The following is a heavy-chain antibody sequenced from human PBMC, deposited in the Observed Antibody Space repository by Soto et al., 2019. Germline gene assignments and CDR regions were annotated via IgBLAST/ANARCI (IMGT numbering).Heavy chain of an antibody. J-gene: IGHJ4*02. V-gene: IGHV4-39*01. CDR2: IYYSGST. D-gene: IGHD1-26*01. Sequence: SETLSLTCTVSGGSISSSSYYWGWIRQPPGKGLEWIGSIYYSGSTYYNPSLKSRVTISVDTSKNQFSLKLSSVTAADTAVYYCARHVYETRYSGSYYDYWGQGTLVTVSS. CDR3: ARHVYETRYSGSYYDY. CDR1: GGSISSSSYY.